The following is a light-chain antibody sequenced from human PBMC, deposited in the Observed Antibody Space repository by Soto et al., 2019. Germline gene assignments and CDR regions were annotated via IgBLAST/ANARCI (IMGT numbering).Light chain of an antibody. CDR3: SSYAGSSNV. V-gene: IGLV2-8*01. Sequence: QSALTQPPSASGSPVQSVAISFTGTSSDVGGYNYVSWYQQHPGKAPKLMIYEVNKRPSGVPDRFSGSKSGNTASLTVSGLQAEDEADYYCSSYAGSSNVFGTGTKSPS. J-gene: IGLJ1*01. CDR1: SSDVGGYNY. CDR2: EVN.